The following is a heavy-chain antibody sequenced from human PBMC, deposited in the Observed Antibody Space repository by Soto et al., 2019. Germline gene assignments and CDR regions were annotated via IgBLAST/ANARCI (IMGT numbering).Heavy chain of an antibody. CDR3: GRGGFCSEDACHSRGGEIDH. V-gene: IGHV1-69*01. Sequence: QVHLVQTGTEVKKPGSSVRVSCQASGGTFRDYGVSWVRQAPGQGLEWIGGILPILGTTNYAQKFRDRVTNTADGSTGTVYRDVNRLTSEDTAVYYFGRGGFCSEDACHSRGGEIDHWAQGTLVTVSS. D-gene: IGHD2-15*01. J-gene: IGHJ4*02. CDR2: ILPILGTT. CDR1: GGTFRDYG.